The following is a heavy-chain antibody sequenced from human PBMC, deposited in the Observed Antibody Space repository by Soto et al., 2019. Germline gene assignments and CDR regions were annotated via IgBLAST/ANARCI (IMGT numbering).Heavy chain of an antibody. Sequence: GGSLRLSCAASGFTFSSYSMNWVRQAPGKGLEWVSSISSSSSYIYYADSVKGRFTISRDNDKNSLYLQMNSLRAEDAAVYYCARDGELGFHAFDIWGQGTMVTVSS. D-gene: IGHD7-27*01. CDR2: ISSSSSYI. J-gene: IGHJ3*02. V-gene: IGHV3-21*01. CDR1: GFTFSSYS. CDR3: ARDGELGFHAFDI.